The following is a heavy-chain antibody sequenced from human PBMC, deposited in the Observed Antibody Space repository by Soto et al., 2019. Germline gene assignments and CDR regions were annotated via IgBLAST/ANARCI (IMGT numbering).Heavy chain of an antibody. Sequence: PSETLSLTCTVSGGSISSSSYYWGWIRQPPGKGLEWIGIMYYSGSSYYNPSLKSRGTVSVDSSKTQFSLKLTSVTAADTAVHYCVGSYGGYIYCHTPFDYWGQGTLVTVSS. CDR3: VGSYGGYIYCHTPFDY. J-gene: IGHJ4*02. CDR2: MYYSGSS. D-gene: IGHD5-18*01. V-gene: IGHV4-39*01. CDR1: GGSISSSSYY.